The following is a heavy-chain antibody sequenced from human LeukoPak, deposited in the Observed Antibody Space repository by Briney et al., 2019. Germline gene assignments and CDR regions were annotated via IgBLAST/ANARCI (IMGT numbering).Heavy chain of an antibody. CDR1: GYTFTSYG. D-gene: IGHD6-19*01. CDR3: ARDKFGIAVAGTSGIDY. Sequence: ASVEVSCKASGYTFTSYGISWVRQAPGQGLEWMGWISAYNGNTNYAQKLQGRVTMTTDTSTSTAYMELRSLRSDDTAVYYCARDKFGIAVAGTSGIDYWGQGTLVTVSS. CDR2: ISAYNGNT. V-gene: IGHV1-18*01. J-gene: IGHJ4*02.